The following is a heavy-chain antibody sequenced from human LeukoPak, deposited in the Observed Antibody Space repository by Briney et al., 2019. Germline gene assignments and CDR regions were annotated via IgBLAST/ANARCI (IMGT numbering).Heavy chain of an antibody. CDR1: GFTFDDYG. V-gene: IGHV3-20*04. J-gene: IGHJ5*02. CDR3: ARDYSWGTALNWFDP. D-gene: IGHD5-18*01. CDR2: INWNGGGT. Sequence: GGSLRLSCAASGFTFDDYGMSWVRQAPGKWLEWVSGINWNGGGTGYAVSVKGRFTISRDNAKNSLYLQVNSLRAEDTALYYCARDYSWGTALNWFDPWGQGTLVTVSS.